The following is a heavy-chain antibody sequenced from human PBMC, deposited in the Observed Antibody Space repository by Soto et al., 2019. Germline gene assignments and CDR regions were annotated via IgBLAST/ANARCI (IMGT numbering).Heavy chain of an antibody. J-gene: IGHJ5*02. CDR2: IYYSGST. CDR1: GGSISSGGYY. V-gene: IGHV4-31*03. CDR3: AREAAGILNWFDP. D-gene: IGHD6-25*01. Sequence: QVQLQESGPGLVKPSQTLSLTCTVSGGSISSGGYYWSWIRQHPGKGLEWIGYIYYSGSTYYNPSLKSRVTISVDTSKNPSSLKLSSVTAADTAVYYCAREAAGILNWFDPWGQETLVTVPS.